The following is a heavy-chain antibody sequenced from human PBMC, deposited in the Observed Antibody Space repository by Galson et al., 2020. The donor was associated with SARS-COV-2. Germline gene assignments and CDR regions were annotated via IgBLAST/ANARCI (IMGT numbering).Heavy chain of an antibody. V-gene: IGHV1-18*01. D-gene: IGHD2-2*01. J-gene: IGHJ4*02. Sequence: ASVKVSCKASGYTFTNYGISWVRQAPGQGLEWMGWISADNGNTNYAQKVQGRVTMTTDTSTSTAYMELRSLRSDDTAVYYCARDGHEGYQVLPRTDYWGQGTLVTVSS. CDR1: GYTFTNYG. CDR3: ARDGHEGYQVLPRTDY. CDR2: ISADNGNT.